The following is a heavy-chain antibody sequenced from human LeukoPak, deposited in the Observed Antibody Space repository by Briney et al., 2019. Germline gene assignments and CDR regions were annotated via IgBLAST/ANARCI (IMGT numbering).Heavy chain of an antibody. Sequence: PGGSLRLSCAASGITFSSYAMSWVRQAPGKGLEWVSAISGSSGNTYYADSVKGRFTISRDNAKNSLYLQMNSLRAEDTAVYYCAREVVPAAHDYWGQGTLVTVSS. CDR1: GITFSSYA. J-gene: IGHJ4*02. D-gene: IGHD2-2*01. CDR3: AREVVPAAHDY. CDR2: ISGSSGNT. V-gene: IGHV3-21*01.